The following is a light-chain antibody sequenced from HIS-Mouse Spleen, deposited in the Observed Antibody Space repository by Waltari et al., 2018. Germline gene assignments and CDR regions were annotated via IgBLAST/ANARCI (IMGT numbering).Light chain of an antibody. CDR1: NIGSNN. J-gene: IGLJ2*01. V-gene: IGLV3-9*01. CDR3: QVWDSITVV. Sequence: SYELTQPLSVSVALGQTARITCGGNNIGSNNVHWYQQKPGQAPVLVTYRDSNRPSGIPERFSGSNSGNTATLTISRAQAGDEADYYCQVWDSITVVFGGGTKLTVL. CDR2: RDS.